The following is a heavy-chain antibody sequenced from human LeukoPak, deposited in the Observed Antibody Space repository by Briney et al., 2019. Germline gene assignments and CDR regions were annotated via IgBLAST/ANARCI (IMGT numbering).Heavy chain of an antibody. CDR3: ASIDPYYYFDY. CDR1: GYSISSGYY. D-gene: IGHD2-21*01. V-gene: IGHV4-38-2*02. CDR2: IYHSGST. J-gene: IGHJ4*02. Sequence: SETLSLTCTVSGYSISSGYYWGWIRQPPGKGLEWIGSIYHSGSTYYNPSLKSRVTISVDTSKNQFSLKLSSVTAADTAVYYCASIDPYYYFDYWGQGTLVTVSS.